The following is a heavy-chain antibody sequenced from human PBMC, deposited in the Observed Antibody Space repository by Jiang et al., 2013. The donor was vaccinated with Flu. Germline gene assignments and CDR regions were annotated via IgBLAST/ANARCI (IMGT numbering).Heavy chain of an antibody. CDR1: GDSISSSDYY. V-gene: IGHV4-39*01. D-gene: IGHD3-16*01. Sequence: SGSGLVKPSETLSLTCSVSGDSISSSDYYWGWIRQPPGRGLEWLGNILYSGSANYNPSLESRLTLSADTSKNQFSLKLSSVTAADTAIYSCARHLRVGKPTMALDFWGPESVVTVSS. CDR3: ARHLRVGKPTMALDF. CDR2: ILYSGSA. J-gene: IGHJ4*02.